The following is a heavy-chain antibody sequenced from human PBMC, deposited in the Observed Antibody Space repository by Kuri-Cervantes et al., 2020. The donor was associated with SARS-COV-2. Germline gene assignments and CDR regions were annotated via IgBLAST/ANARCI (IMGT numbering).Heavy chain of an antibody. CDR3: ARDHTITGTTFD. V-gene: IGHV1-69*13. D-gene: IGHD1-20*01. Sequence: SVKVSCKASGGTFSSYAISWVRQAPGQGLEWMGGIIPIFGTANYAQKFQGRVTITADESTSTAYMELSSLRSEDTAVYYCARDHTITGTTFDWGRGTLVPVSS. CDR2: IIPIFGTA. CDR1: GGTFSSYA. J-gene: IGHJ4*02.